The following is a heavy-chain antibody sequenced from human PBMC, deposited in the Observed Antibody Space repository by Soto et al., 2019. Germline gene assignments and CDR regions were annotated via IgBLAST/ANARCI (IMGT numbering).Heavy chain of an antibody. CDR1: GFTFSSYG. D-gene: IGHD5-12*01. CDR3: AKEMATIPFDY. J-gene: IGHJ4*02. Sequence: QVQLVESGGGVVQPGRSLRLSCAASGFTFSSYGMRWVRQAPGKGLEWVAVISYDGSNKYYADSVKGRFTISRDNSKNTLYLQMNSLRAEDTAVYYCAKEMATIPFDYWGQGTLVTVSS. CDR2: ISYDGSNK. V-gene: IGHV3-30*18.